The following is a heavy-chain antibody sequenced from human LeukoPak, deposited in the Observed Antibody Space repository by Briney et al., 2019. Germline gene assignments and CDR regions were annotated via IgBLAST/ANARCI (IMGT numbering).Heavy chain of an antibody. CDR1: GFTFSSYG. Sequence: PGGSLRLSCAASGFTFSSYGMHWVRQAPGKGLEWVAVISYDGSNKYYADSVKGRFTISRDNSKNTLYLQMNSLRAEDTAVYYCAKAFIVGAIVAFDYWGQGTLVTVSS. CDR2: ISYDGSNK. V-gene: IGHV3-30*18. D-gene: IGHD1-26*01. J-gene: IGHJ4*02. CDR3: AKAFIVGAIVAFDY.